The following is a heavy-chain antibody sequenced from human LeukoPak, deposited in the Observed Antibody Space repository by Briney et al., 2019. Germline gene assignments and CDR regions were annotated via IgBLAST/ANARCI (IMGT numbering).Heavy chain of an antibody. Sequence: GGSLRLSCETSGFNPRHYWMSWVRQAPGKGLEWVANVKADGGETNYVDSVKGRFTISRDNSKNTLYLQMNSLRAEDTAVYYCARGVGNYYDNSGYQNWGQGTLVTVSS. V-gene: IGHV3-7*03. CDR2: VKADGGET. CDR1: GFNPRHYW. CDR3: ARGVGNYYDNSGYQN. J-gene: IGHJ4*02. D-gene: IGHD3-22*01.